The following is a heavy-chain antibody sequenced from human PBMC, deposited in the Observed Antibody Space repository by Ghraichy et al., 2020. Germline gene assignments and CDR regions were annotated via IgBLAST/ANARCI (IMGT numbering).Heavy chain of an antibody. CDR1: GFSFSTHW. Sequence: GRSLRLSCAASGFSFSTHWMTWVRQAPGQGLEWVANIDQDGSEKYYVDSVKGRFTISRDNAKNSLYLQMNSLRAEDTAMYYCAKDRRHRDGDDYWGQGILVTVSS. V-gene: IGHV3-7*03. CDR2: IDQDGSEK. CDR3: AKDRRHRDGDDY. D-gene: IGHD5-24*01. J-gene: IGHJ4*02.